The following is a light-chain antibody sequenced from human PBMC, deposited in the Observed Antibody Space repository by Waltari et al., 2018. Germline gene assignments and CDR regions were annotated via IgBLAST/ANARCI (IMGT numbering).Light chain of an antibody. CDR2: WAS. Sequence: DIVMTQSPDSLAVSLGERATINCKSSQSVLFTPTNKNYLAWYQQKPRHPPKFLIYWASTRESGVPARFSGSVSGTDFTLTISSLQAEDVAVYYCQQYQSFPWTFGQGTKVEIK. V-gene: IGKV4-1*01. CDR3: QQYQSFPWT. CDR1: QSVLFTPTNKNY. J-gene: IGKJ1*01.